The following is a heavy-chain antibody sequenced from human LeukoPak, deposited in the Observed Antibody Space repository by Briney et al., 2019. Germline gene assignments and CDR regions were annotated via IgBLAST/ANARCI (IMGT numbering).Heavy chain of an antibody. D-gene: IGHD3-9*01. CDR3: TKDYCGKFCSAV. Sequence: GGSLRLSCAASGFTFSAFGMNWVRQAPGKGLEWVSTITNSGGSTYYVDSVKGRFTISRDNSKNTLYLQMNSLRAEDTAKYYCTKDYCGKFCSAVWGQGATVTVSS. CDR2: ITNSGGST. CDR1: GFTFSAFG. J-gene: IGHJ6*02. V-gene: IGHV3-23*01.